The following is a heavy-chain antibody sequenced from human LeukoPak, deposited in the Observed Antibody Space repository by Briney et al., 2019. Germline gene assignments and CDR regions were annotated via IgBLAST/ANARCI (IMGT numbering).Heavy chain of an antibody. CDR2: ISAYNGNT. V-gene: IGHV1-18*01. CDR3: ARDPLPVLGYCSSTSCPVDY. Sequence: GASVKVSCKASGYTFTSYGISWVRQAPGQGLEWVGWISAYNGNTNYAQKLQGRVTVTTDTSTSTAYMELRSLRSDDTAVYYCARDPLPVLGYCSSTSCPVDYWGQGTLVTVSS. J-gene: IGHJ4*02. CDR1: GYTFTSYG. D-gene: IGHD2-2*01.